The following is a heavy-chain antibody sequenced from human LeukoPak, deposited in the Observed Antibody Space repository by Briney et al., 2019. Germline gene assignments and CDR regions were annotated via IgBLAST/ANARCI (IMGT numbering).Heavy chain of an antibody. J-gene: IGHJ6*04. V-gene: IGHV3-7*01. CDR3: ASRGDSSSWYTAYSMDV. D-gene: IGHD6-13*01. Sequence: PGGSLRLSCAASGFTFSSYWMTWVRQAPGKGLEWVANIKYDGSEVHYGDSVKGRFTISRDNAKNSLYLRMNSLRAEDTAVYYCASRGDSSSWYTAYSMDVWGKGTTVTVSS. CDR1: GFTFSSYW. CDR2: IKYDGSEV.